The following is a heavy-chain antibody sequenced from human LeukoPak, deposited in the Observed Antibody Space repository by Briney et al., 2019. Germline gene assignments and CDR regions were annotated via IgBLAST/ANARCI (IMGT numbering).Heavy chain of an antibody. D-gene: IGHD3-10*01. CDR3: ARGARPNYYGSGSYRPFGY. CDR2: INHGGST. Sequence: PSETLSLTCAVYGGSFSGYYWSWIRQPPGKGLEWIGEINHGGSTNYNPSLKSRVTISGDTSKNQFSLKLSPVTAAETAVYYCARGARPNYYGSGSYRPFGYWGQGTLVTVSS. CDR1: GGSFSGYY. J-gene: IGHJ4*02. V-gene: IGHV4-34*01.